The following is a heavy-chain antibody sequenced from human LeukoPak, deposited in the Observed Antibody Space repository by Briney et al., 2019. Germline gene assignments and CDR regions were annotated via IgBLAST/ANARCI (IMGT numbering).Heavy chain of an antibody. CDR1: GFTFSSYS. CDR2: ISSSSSTI. D-gene: IGHD2-2*01. J-gene: IGHJ6*02. Sequence: GGSLRLSCAASGFTFSSYSMNWVRQAPGKGLEWVSYISSSSSTIYYADSVKGRFTISRDNAKNSLYLQMNSLRAEDTAVYYCARPIVPAVMPLLDVWGQGTTVTVSS. V-gene: IGHV3-48*04. CDR3: ARPIVPAVMPLLDV.